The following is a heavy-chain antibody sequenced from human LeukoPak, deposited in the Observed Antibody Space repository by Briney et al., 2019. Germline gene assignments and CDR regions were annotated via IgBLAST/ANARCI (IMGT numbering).Heavy chain of an antibody. J-gene: IGHJ3*02. Sequence: GGSLRLSCAASGFDFSDYWMHWVRQAPAKGPVWASRVNTDGDSTIYADFVEGRFTISRDNAKNTLYLRMRTLRAEDTAVYYCARTRGNAFDIWGLGTLVTVSS. CDR2: VNTDGDST. D-gene: IGHD3-10*01. V-gene: IGHV3-74*01. CDR3: ARTRGNAFDI. CDR1: GFDFSDYW.